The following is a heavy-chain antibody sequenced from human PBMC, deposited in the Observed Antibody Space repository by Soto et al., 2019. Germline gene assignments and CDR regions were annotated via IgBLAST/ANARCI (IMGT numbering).Heavy chain of an antibody. J-gene: IGHJ5*02. CDR3: ASSISAVGAFDH. CDR1: GFSLSTSGVG. Sequence: SGPTLVNPTQTLTLTCTFSGFSLSTSGVGVGWIRQPPGKALEWLALIYWNDDKRYSPSLKSRLTITKDTSKNQVVITMTNMGPVDTATYYCASSISAVGAFDHWGQGTLVTVSS. D-gene: IGHD3-3*02. CDR2: IYWNDDK. V-gene: IGHV2-5*01.